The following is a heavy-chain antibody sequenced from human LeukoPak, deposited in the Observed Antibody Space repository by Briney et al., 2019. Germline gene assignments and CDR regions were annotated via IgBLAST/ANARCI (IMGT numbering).Heavy chain of an antibody. CDR3: ARRIQGVAPYYFDY. V-gene: IGHV3-74*01. J-gene: IGHJ4*02. CDR2: INSDGGST. CDR1: GFTFSSYW. D-gene: IGHD2-15*01. Sequence: GGSLRLSCTASGFTFSSYWMHWGRQAPGKGLVWVSRINSDGGSTSYADSVKGRFTISRDNAKNTLYLQMNSLRAEDTAVYYCARRIQGVAPYYFDYWGQGTLVTVSS.